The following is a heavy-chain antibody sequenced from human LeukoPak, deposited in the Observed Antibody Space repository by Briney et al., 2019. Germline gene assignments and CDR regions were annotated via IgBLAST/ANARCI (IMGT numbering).Heavy chain of an antibody. CDR1: GFTFSSYS. CDR2: ISSSSSYI. CDR3: ARDRERYFDWLLFPATHYGMDV. Sequence: GGSLRLSCAASGFTFSSYSMNWVRQAPGKGLEWVSSISSSSSYIYYADSLKGRFTISRDNAKNPLYLQMNSLRAEDTAVYYCARDRERYFDWLLFPATHYGMDVWGQGTTVTVSS. D-gene: IGHD3-9*01. V-gene: IGHV3-21*01. J-gene: IGHJ6*02.